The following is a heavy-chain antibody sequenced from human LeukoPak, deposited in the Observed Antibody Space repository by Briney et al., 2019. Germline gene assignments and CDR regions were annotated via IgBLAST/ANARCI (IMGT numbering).Heavy chain of an antibody. Sequence: ASVKVSCKASGYTFTTYAMSWVRKAPGQGLEWMGWINTNTGNPTYAQGFTGRFVFSLDTSVSTAYLQISSLKADDTAVYYCTRANLWFGELGWIDPWGQGTQVTVSS. CDR2: INTNTGNP. CDR1: GYTFTTYA. J-gene: IGHJ5*02. CDR3: TRANLWFGELGWIDP. D-gene: IGHD3-10*01. V-gene: IGHV7-4-1*02.